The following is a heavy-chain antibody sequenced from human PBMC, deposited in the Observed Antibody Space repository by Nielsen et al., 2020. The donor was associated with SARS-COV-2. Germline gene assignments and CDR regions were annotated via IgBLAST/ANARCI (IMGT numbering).Heavy chain of an antibody. CDR3: ARGSNYDYVWGSYRYYGMDV. Sequence: WVRQAPGQGLEWMGWINPNSGGTNYAQKFQGWVTMTRDTSISTAYMELSRLRSDDTAVYYCARGSNYDYVWGSYRYYGMDVWGQGTTVTVSS. D-gene: IGHD3-16*02. CDR2: INPNSGGT. J-gene: IGHJ6*02. V-gene: IGHV1-2*04.